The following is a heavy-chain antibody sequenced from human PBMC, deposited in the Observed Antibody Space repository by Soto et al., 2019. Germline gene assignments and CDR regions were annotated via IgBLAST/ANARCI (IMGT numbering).Heavy chain of an antibody. CDR2: IYYSGST. CDR3: ACIFSGGYGYGFYYYGTDV. J-gene: IGHJ6*02. CDR1: GRPIRTSSYN. D-gene: IGHD5-18*01. V-gene: IGHV4-39*01. Sequence: PSEALSPTSTLSGRPIRTSSYNWWWIRHPPGKGLEWIGSIYYSGSTYYNPSLKSRVTISVDTSKNQFSLKLSSVTAADTAVYYCACIFSGGYGYGFYYYGTDVWGQGTTVT.